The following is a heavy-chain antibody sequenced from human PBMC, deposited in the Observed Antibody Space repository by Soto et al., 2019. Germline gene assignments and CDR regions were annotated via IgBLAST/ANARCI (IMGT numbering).Heavy chain of an antibody. CDR2: ISGSGGSP. Sequence: GGSLRLSCVASGFTFSTYTMSWVRQAPGKGLEWVSVISGSGGSPSYADSVQGRFTISRDNSKNTLYLQMNSLRAEDTAVYYCDAGGQLASFDYWGQGTLVTVSS. D-gene: IGHD6-13*01. CDR1: GFTFSTYT. CDR3: DAGGQLASFDY. J-gene: IGHJ4*02. V-gene: IGHV3-23*01.